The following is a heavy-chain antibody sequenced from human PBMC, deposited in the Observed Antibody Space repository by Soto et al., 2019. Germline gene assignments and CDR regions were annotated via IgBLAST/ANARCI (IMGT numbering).Heavy chain of an antibody. D-gene: IGHD1-1*01. Sequence: QVLLVQSAAEVKKPGSSVKVSCKASGGTFTSTAFSWVRQAPGQGLEWMGGIIPVLGTPNYAQKFQARLTITADAATTTAHMELSSLRSDDTAVYYCATGAGLDHHLIYYGLNVWGQGTTVTVSS. V-gene: IGHV1-69*01. CDR3: ATGAGLDHHLIYYGLNV. J-gene: IGHJ6*02. CDR1: GGTFTSTA. CDR2: IIPVLGTP.